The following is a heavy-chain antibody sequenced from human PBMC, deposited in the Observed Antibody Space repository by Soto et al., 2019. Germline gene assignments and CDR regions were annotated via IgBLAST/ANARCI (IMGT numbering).Heavy chain of an antibody. D-gene: IGHD3-10*01. CDR1: GGSISSYY. Sequence: PSETLSLTCTVSGGSISSYYWSWIRQPPGKGLEWIGYIYYSGSTNYNPSLKSRVTISVDTSKNEFSLKLSSVTAADTAVYYCASEIYYGSGSYWWFDRWGQGTLVTVPS. CDR2: IYYSGST. V-gene: IGHV4-59*01. CDR3: ASEIYYGSGSYWWFDR. J-gene: IGHJ5*02.